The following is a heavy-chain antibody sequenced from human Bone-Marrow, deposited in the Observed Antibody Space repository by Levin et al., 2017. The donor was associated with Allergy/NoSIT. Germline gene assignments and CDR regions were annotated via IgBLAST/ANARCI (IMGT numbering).Heavy chain of an antibody. D-gene: IGHD2-15*01. J-gene: IGHJ4*02. CDR3: ARADVVVVAATSGPFDY. CDR2: IYYSGST. V-gene: IGHV4-31*03. Sequence: SQTLSLTCTVSGGSISSGGYYWSWIRQHPGKGLEWIGYIYYSGSTYYNPSLKSRVTISVDTSKNQFSLKLSSVTAADTAVYYCARADVVVVAATSGPFDYWGQGTLVTVSS. CDR1: GGSISSGGYY.